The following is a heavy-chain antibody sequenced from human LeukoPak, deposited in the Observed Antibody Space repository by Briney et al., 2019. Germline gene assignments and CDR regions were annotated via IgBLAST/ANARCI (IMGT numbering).Heavy chain of an antibody. CDR1: GFTFSSYA. J-gene: IGHJ4*02. Sequence: GGSLRLSCAASGFTFSSYAMRWVRQAPGKGLEYVSAISSNGGSTYYANSVKGRFTISRDNSKNTLYLQMGSLRAEDMAVYYCARGARSDYWGQGTLVTVSS. CDR3: ARGARSDY. CDR2: ISSNGGST. V-gene: IGHV3-64*01.